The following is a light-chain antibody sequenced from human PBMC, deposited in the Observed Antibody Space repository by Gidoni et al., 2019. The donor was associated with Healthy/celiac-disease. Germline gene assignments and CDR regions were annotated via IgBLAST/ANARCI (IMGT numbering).Light chain of an antibody. CDR3: QQRSNWTIT. J-gene: IGKJ5*01. Sequence: IVLTQSPATLSLSPGERATFSCRASQSVSSYLAWYQQKPGQAPRLLIYDASNRATGIPARFSGSGSGTDFTLTISSLEPEDFAVYYCQQRSNWTITFGQGTRLEIK. CDR2: DAS. CDR1: QSVSSY. V-gene: IGKV3-11*01.